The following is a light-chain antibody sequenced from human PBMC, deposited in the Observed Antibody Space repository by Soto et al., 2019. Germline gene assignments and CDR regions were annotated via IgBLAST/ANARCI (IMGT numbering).Light chain of an antibody. V-gene: IGKV3-15*01. CDR3: QQYNEWPIT. CDR1: RSVGSL. CDR2: RAS. J-gene: IGKJ5*01. Sequence: EIVLTQSPATLSVSPGERATLSCRASRSVGSLLAWYQQKPGQAPRLLLYRASSRATGISGSFSGSGSGTEFTLTITSLHSEDFAVYYCQQYNEWPITFGQGTRLEIK.